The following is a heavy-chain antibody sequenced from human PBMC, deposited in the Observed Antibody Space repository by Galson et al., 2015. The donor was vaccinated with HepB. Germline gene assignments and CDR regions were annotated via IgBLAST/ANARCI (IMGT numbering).Heavy chain of an antibody. Sequence: TCTVSGGSISSHYWSWIRQPPGKGLEWIGYIYYSGSTYYNPSLKSRVTISVDTSKNQFSLKLSSVTAADTAVYYCARYSGWFDPWGQGTLVTVSS. CDR1: GGSISSHY. CDR3: ARYSGWFDP. D-gene: IGHD2-15*01. V-gene: IGHV4-59*11. CDR2: IYYSGST. J-gene: IGHJ5*02.